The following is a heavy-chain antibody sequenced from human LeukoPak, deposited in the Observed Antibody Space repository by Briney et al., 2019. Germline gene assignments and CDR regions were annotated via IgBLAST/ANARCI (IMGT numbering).Heavy chain of an antibody. Sequence: GGSLRPSCAASGFTFSSYGMHWVRQAPGKGLEWVAVIWYDGSNKYYADSVKGRFTISRDNSKNTLYLQMNSLRAEDTAVYYYARGQLGLHYFDYWGQGTLVTVSS. D-gene: IGHD6-13*01. J-gene: IGHJ4*02. CDR3: ARGQLGLHYFDY. CDR1: GFTFSSYG. CDR2: IWYDGSNK. V-gene: IGHV3-33*01.